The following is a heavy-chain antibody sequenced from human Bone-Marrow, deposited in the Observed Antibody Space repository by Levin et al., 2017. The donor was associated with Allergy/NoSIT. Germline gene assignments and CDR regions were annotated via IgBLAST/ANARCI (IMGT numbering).Heavy chain of an antibody. Sequence: GGSLRLSCEASGFSFTMYALHWVRQAPGKGLEYVSGVSVDGRKTYYASSVKGRFTISRDDFMKTLYLQMGSLRPDDMAVYYCERDRYHLLGRGGSGAFDVWGQGTVVSVSS. CDR1: GFSFTMYA. CDR2: VSVDGRKT. V-gene: IGHV3-64*01. CDR3: ERDRYHLLGRGGSGAFDV. J-gene: IGHJ3*01. D-gene: IGHD2-2*01.